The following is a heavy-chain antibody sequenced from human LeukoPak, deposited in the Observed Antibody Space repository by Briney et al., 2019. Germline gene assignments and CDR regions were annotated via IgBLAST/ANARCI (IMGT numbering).Heavy chain of an antibody. Sequence: PSETLSLTCAVSGGSISSSNWWSWVRQPPGKGLEWIGEIYHSGSTNYNPSLKSRVTISVDKSKNQFSLKLSSVTAADTAVYYCKVVPAAMPWGYNWYFDLWGRGTLVTVSS. V-gene: IGHV4-4*02. CDR2: IYHSGST. D-gene: IGHD2-2*01. CDR1: GGSISSSNW. CDR3: KVVPAAMPWGYNWYFDL. J-gene: IGHJ2*01.